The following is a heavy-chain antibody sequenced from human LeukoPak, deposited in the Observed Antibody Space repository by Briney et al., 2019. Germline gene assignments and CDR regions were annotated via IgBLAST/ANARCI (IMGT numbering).Heavy chain of an antibody. D-gene: IGHD6-6*01. CDR3: ARVGGIAARRVFDY. CDR2: INHSGST. CDR1: GGSFSGYY. Sequence: SETLSFTCAVYGGSFSGYYWSWIRQPPGRGLEWIGEINHSGSTNYNPSLKSRVTISVDTSKNQFSLKLSSVTAADTAVYYCARVGGIAARRVFDYWGQGTLVTVSS. J-gene: IGHJ4*02. V-gene: IGHV4-34*01.